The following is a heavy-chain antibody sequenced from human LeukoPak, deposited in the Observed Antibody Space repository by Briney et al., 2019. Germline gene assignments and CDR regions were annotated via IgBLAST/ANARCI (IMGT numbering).Heavy chain of an antibody. CDR2: INPNSGGT. J-gene: IGHJ4*02. CDR1: GYTFTNYY. Sequence: ASVKVSCKASGYTFTNYYIHWVRQAPGQGLEWMGWINPNSGGTNYAQKFQGWVTMTRDTSISTAYMELSRLRPDDTAVYYCAVSFGSSGYYDYWGQGTLVTVSS. CDR3: AVSFGSSGYYDY. V-gene: IGHV1-2*04. D-gene: IGHD3-22*01.